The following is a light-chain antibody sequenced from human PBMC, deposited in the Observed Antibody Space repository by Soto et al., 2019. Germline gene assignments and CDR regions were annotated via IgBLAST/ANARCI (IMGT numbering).Light chain of an antibody. V-gene: IGKV1-39*01. J-gene: IGKJ5*01. Sequence: DIQMTQSPSSLSASVGDLVTITCRASQSVSNYLNWYQQRPGKAPKLLVYAASSLQSGVPSRFSGSGFGTDFTLTISSLQPEDFATYYCQQSYSTPITFGQGTRLEIK. CDR1: QSVSNY. CDR3: QQSYSTPIT. CDR2: AAS.